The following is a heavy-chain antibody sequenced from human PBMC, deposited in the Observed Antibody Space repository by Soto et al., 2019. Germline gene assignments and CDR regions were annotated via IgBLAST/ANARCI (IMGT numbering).Heavy chain of an antibody. CDR2: IYYGGGT. V-gene: IGHV4-59*01. D-gene: IGHD1-26*01. J-gene: IGHJ4*02. CDR1: GDAISSSY. CDR3: ARDSRGDFFDS. Sequence: QVHLQESGPGLVGPSETLSLTCTVSGDAISSSYWNWIGRSPGKGLEWIAYIYYGGGTSYNPSLKSRVTISADRSKNQISLKLTSLTAADTAVYYCARDSRGDFFDSWGQGTLVTVPS.